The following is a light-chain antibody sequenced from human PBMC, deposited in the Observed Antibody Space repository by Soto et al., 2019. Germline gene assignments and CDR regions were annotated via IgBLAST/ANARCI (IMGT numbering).Light chain of an antibody. V-gene: IGKV1-39*01. CDR1: QSISNY. J-gene: IGKJ1*01. CDR3: QQTYSTPTT. Sequence: DIQMTQSPSSLSASEGDRVTTTCRASQSISNYLNWYQHKPGKAPILLIYAASSLQSGVPSRFSGSGSEADFTLTISSLQPEDFATYYCQQTYSTPTTFGQGTKVDIK. CDR2: AAS.